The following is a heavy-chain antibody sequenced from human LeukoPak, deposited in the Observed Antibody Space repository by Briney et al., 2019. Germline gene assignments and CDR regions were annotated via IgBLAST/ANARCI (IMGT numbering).Heavy chain of an antibody. V-gene: IGHV3-23*01. D-gene: IGHD1-1*01. CDR3: ARIYLKLASAS. CDR1: GFTLSSYA. Sequence: GGSLRLSCAASGFTLSSYAMSWVRQAPGKGLEWVSAISGSGGSTYYADSVKGRFTISRDSAKNSLYLQMNSLRAEDTAVYYCARIYLKLASASWGQGTLVTVSS. J-gene: IGHJ5*02. CDR2: ISGSGGST.